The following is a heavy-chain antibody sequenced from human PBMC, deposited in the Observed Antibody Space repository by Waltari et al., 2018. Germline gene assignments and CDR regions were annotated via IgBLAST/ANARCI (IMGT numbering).Heavy chain of an antibody. CDR3: AMSDGGNSFDY. CDR1: GGSFSGYY. Sequence: QVQLQQWGAGLLKPSETLSLTCAVYGGSFSGYYWSWIRQPPGKGLEWIGEINHSGSTNYTPSLKSRVTISVDTSKNQFSLKLSSVTAADTAVYYCAMSDGGNSFDYWGQGTLVTVSS. D-gene: IGHD2-21*02. V-gene: IGHV4-34*01. J-gene: IGHJ4*02. CDR2: INHSGST.